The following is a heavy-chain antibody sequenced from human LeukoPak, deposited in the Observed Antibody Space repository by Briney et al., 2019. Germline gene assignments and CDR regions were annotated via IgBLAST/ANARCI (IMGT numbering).Heavy chain of an antibody. CDR2: IKQDGSEK. CDR1: GFTFSSYW. CDR3: AREYCSSTSCYTPYYYGMDV. J-gene: IGHJ6*02. V-gene: IGHV3-7*01. D-gene: IGHD2-2*02. Sequence: GGSLRLSCAASGFTFSSYWMSWVRQDPGKGLEWVANIKQDGSEKYYVDSVKGRFTISRDNAKNSLYLQMNSLRAEDTAVYYCAREYCSSTSCYTPYYYGMDVWGQGTTVTVSS.